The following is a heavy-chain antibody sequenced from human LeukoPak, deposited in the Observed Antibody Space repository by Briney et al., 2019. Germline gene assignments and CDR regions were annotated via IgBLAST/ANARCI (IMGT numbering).Heavy chain of an antibody. CDR1: GGSISSYY. CDR2: IYTSGST. Sequence: SETLSLTCTVSGGSISSYYWSWIRQPAGKGLEWIGRIYTSGSTNYNPSLKSRVTMSVDTSKNQFSLKLSSVTAADTAVYYCARLLYYYDSSGYFGDPNWFDPWGQGTLVTVSS. V-gene: IGHV4-4*07. CDR3: ARLLYYYDSSGYFGDPNWFDP. J-gene: IGHJ5*02. D-gene: IGHD3-22*01.